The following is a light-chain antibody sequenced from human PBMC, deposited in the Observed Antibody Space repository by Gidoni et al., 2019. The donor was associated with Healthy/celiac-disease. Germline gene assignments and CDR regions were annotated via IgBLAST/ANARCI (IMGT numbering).Light chain of an antibody. J-gene: IGKJ3*01. CDR1: QSVSSNY. V-gene: IGKV3-20*01. CDR2: CAS. Sequence: EIVLTQSPGTLSLSPGERATLSCRASQSVSSNYLAWYQQKPGQAPRLLIYCASSRAPGIPDRFSGSGSGTDVTLTISRLEPEDFAVYYCQQYGSSPPFTFGPGTKVDIK. CDR3: QQYGSSPPFT.